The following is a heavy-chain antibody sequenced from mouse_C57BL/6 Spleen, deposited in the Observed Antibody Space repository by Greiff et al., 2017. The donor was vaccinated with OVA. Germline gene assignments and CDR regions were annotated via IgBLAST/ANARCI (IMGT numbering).Heavy chain of an antibody. J-gene: IGHJ2*01. D-gene: IGHD2-1*01. CDR3: ARGEDYGTVDY. CDR1: GYTFTSYW. CDR2: IDPSDSYT. V-gene: IGHV1-69*01. Sequence: QVQLQQPGAELVMPGASVTLSCKASGYTFTSYWMHWVKQRPGQGLEWIGEIDPSDSYTNYNQKFTGKSTLTVDKSSSTAYMQLSSLTSEDSAVYYCARGEDYGTVDYWGQGTTLTVSS.